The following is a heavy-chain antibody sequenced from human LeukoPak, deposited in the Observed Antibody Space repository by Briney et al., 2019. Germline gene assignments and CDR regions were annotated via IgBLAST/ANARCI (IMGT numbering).Heavy chain of an antibody. D-gene: IGHD5-18*01. Sequence: GGSLRLSCSASGFTFSSYAMHWVRQAPGKGLEYVSAISSDGVTTYYADSVKGRFTISRDNSKNTLYLQMSRLRAEDTAVYYCVKAMATYGYRVPFDYWGQGTLVTVSS. CDR1: GFTFSSYA. CDR3: VKAMATYGYRVPFDY. V-gene: IGHV3-64D*09. CDR2: ISSDGVTT. J-gene: IGHJ4*02.